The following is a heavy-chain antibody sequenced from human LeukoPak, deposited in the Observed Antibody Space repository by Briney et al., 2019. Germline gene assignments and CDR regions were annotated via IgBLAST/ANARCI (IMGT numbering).Heavy chain of an antibody. CDR3: AKASYGDYVDFDY. V-gene: IGHV3-23*01. J-gene: IGHJ4*02. CDR2: ISGSGGST. CDR1: GFTFSNYA. Sequence: GGSLRLSCAASGFTFSNYAMSWVRQAPGKGLEWVSSISGSGGSTYYADSVKGRFTISRDSSKNTLFLQMNSLRAEDTAVYYCAKASYGDYVDFDYWGQGTLVTVSS. D-gene: IGHD4-17*01.